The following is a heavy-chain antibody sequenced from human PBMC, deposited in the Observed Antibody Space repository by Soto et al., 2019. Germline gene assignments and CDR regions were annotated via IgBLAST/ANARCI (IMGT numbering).Heavy chain of an antibody. CDR1: GFTFSSYG. V-gene: IGHV3-30*18. Sequence: GGSLRLSCAASGFTFSSYGMHWVRQAPGKGLEWVAVISYDGSNKYYADSVKGRFTISRDNSKNTLYLQMSSLRADDTAVYYCAKWPVSFLDYYYGMDVWGQGTTVTVSS. J-gene: IGHJ6*02. CDR2: ISYDGSNK. CDR3: AKWPVSFLDYYYGMDV. D-gene: IGHD3-3*02.